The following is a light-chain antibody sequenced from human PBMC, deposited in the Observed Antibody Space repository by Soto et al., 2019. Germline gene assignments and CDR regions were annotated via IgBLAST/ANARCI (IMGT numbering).Light chain of an antibody. CDR2: EVS. Sequence: QSVLTQPPSASGSPGQSVTISCTGTSSDVGDNNYVSWYQQHPGKAPKLMIFEVSKRPSGVPDRFSGSKSGNTASLIVSGLQAEDEADYYCTSYAGTNNPYVFGTGTKLTVL. CDR1: SSDVGDNNY. J-gene: IGLJ1*01. V-gene: IGLV2-8*01. CDR3: TSYAGTNNPYV.